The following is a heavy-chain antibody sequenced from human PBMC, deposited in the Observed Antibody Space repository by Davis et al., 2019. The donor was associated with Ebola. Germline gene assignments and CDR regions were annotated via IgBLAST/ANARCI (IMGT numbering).Heavy chain of an antibody. CDR1: GFTFSNAW. D-gene: IGHD2-15*01. V-gene: IGHV3-15*07. CDR2: IKSKTDGGTT. CDR3: TRVDLGYCSGGSCYYYYGMDV. J-gene: IGHJ6*02. Sequence: GESLKISCAASGFTFSNAWMNWVRQAPGKGLEWVGRIKSKTDGGTTDYAAPVKGRFTISRDDSKNTLYLQMNSLKTEDTAVYYCTRVDLGYCSGGSCYYYYGMDVWGQGTTVTVSS.